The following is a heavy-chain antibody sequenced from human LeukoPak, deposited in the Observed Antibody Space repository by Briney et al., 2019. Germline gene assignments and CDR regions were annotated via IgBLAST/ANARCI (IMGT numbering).Heavy chain of an antibody. J-gene: IGHJ2*01. CDR3: ARSRYYYDSSGYWYFDL. CDR2: IIPIFGTA. V-gene: IGHV1-69*13. Sequence: GASVKVSCKASGGTFSSYAISWVRQAPGQGLEWMGGIIPIFGTANYAQKFQGRVTITADESTSTAYMELSSLRSEDTAVYYCARSRYYYDSSGYWYFDLWGRGTLVTVSS. CDR1: GGTFSSYA. D-gene: IGHD3-22*01.